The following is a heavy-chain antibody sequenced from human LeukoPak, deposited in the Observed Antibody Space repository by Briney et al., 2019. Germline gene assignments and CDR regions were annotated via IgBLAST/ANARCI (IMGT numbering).Heavy chain of an antibody. V-gene: IGHV1-69*06. Sequence: GASVKVSCKASGGTFSSYAISWVRQAPGQGLEWMGGIIPIFGTANYAQKFQGRVTITADKSTSTAYMELSSLRSEDTAVYYCAGSHYDFWSGHREREIDYWGQGTLVTVSS. J-gene: IGHJ4*02. CDR1: GGTFSSYA. CDR3: AGSHYDFWSGHREREIDY. D-gene: IGHD3-3*01. CDR2: IIPIFGTA.